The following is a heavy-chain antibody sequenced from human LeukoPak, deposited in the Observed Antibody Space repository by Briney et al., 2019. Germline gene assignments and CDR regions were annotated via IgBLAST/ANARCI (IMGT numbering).Heavy chain of an antibody. CDR1: GYTFTGYY. V-gene: IGHV1-2*02. CDR2: INPNSGGT. J-gene: IGHJ5*02. D-gene: IGHD6-13*01. CDR3: ASSGYSSSWYFSPYNWFDP. Sequence: EASVKVSCKASGYTFTGYYMHWVRQAPGQRLEWMGWINPNSGGTNYAQKFQGRVTMTRDTSISTAYMELSRLRSDDTAVYYCASSGYSSSWYFSPYNWFDPWGQGTLVTVSS.